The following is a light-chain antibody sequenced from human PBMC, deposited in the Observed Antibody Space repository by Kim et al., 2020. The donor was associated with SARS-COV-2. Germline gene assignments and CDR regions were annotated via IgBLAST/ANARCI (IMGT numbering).Light chain of an antibody. CDR3: QQYNKWPWT. J-gene: IGKJ1*01. CDR2: GAS. CDR1: QSVSSD. V-gene: IGKV3-15*01. Sequence: EIVMTQSPATLSVSPGERATLSCRASQSVSSDLAWYQKKPGQAPRLLIYGASTRASGVAARFSGSGSGTEFTLTISSLQSEDFAVYYCQQYNKWPWTFGQGTKLDIK.